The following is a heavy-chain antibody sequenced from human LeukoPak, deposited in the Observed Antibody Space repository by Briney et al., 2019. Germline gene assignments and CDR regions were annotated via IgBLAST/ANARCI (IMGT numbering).Heavy chain of an antibody. D-gene: IGHD3-10*01. CDR1: GYTFTSYG. CDR2: MNPNSGNT. CDR3: ARGQDYGSGSYYNVNWFDP. J-gene: IGHJ5*02. V-gene: IGHV1-8*02. Sequence: ASVKVSCKASGYTFTSYGISWVRQAPGQGLEWMGWMNPNSGNTGYAQKFQGRVTMTRNTSISTAYMELSSLRSEDTAVYYCARGQDYGSGSYYNVNWFDPWGQGTLVTVSS.